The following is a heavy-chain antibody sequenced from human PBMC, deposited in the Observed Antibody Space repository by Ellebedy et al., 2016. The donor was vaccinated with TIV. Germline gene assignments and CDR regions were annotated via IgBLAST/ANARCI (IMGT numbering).Heavy chain of an antibody. J-gene: IGHJ4*02. CDR3: ARDVGSYDILTGYDY. CDR2: INPSGGST. CDR1: GYTFTSYY. V-gene: IGHV1-46*03. Sequence: AASVKVSCKASGYTFTSYYMHWVRQAPGQGLAWMGIINPSGGSTSYAQKLQGRVTMTRDTSISTAYMELSRLRSDDTAVYYCARDVGSYDILTGYDYWGQGTLVIVSS. D-gene: IGHD3-9*01.